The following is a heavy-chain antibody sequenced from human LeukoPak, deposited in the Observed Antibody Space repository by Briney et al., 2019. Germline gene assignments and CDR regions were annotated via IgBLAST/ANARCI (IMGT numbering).Heavy chain of an antibody. CDR2: IYPGDSDT. CDR1: GYRFTNYW. V-gene: IGHV5-51*01. J-gene: IGHJ3*02. Sequence: GESLKISCKGSGYRFTNYWIGWVRQLPGKGLEWMGIIYPGDSDTRYSPSFQGQVTISADKSISTAYLQWSSLKASDTAMYYCARPPRDDSSAYYSAFDIWGQGTVVTVSS. D-gene: IGHD3-22*01. CDR3: ARPPRDDSSAYYSAFDI.